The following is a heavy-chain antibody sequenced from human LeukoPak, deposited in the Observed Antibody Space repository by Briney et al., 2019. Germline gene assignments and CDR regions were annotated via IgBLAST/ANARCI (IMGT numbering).Heavy chain of an antibody. CDR2: IKSKIDGGSA. J-gene: IGHJ4*02. CDR3: TTSGCNIVAAV. V-gene: IGHV3-15*01. CDR1: GGSFSGYY. D-gene: IGHD6-13*01. Sequence: ETLSLTCAVYGGSFSGYYWSWVRQAPGKGLEWVGRIKSKIDGGSADYAAPVKGRFTISRDDSKGTLYLQMNSLKTEDTAVYYCTTSGCNIVAAVWGQGTLVTVSS.